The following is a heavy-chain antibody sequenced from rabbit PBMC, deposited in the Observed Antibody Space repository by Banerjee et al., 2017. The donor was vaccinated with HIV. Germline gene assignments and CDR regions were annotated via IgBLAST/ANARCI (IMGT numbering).Heavy chain of an antibody. Sequence: QSLEESGGDLVKPGASLTLTCTASGIDFSSYYYMCWVRQAPGKGLEWIGCIYTGSGSTYYASSGSTYYASWAKGRFTISKTSSTTVTLQMTSLTAADTATYFCARVNSTNGGVYYYYGMDLWGQGTLVTVS. V-gene: IGHV1S40*01. J-gene: IGHJ6*01. D-gene: IGHD1-1*01. CDR2: IYTGSGSTYYASSGST. CDR1: GIDFSSYYY. CDR3: ARVNSTNGGVYYYYGMDL.